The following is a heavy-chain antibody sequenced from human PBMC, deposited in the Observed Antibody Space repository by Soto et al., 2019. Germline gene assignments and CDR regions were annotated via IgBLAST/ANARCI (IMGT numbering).Heavy chain of an antibody. D-gene: IGHD3-16*01. V-gene: IGHV1-69*01. CDR1: GGLFSTYA. Sequence: QGQLVQSGAEVKKSGSSVKVSCKASGGLFSTYAISWVRQAPGQGLEWMGGIIPVFATTYYAEKFEGRVTITADESTNTLHMELSSLRSEDTAMYYCARGDSRYVWFNQLWGPGTLVPVS. CDR2: IIPVFATT. CDR3: ARGDSRYVWFNQL. J-gene: IGHJ4*02.